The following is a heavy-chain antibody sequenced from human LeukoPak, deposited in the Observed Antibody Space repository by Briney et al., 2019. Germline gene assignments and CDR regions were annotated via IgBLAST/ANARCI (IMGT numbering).Heavy chain of an antibody. CDR3: ARGQGGSHRIRFDY. Sequence: GGSLRLSCAASGFTVSSNYMSWVRQAPGKGLEWVSVIYSGGSTYYADSVKGRFTISRDDSKNTLYLQMNSLRAEDTAVYYCARGQGGSHRIRFDYWGQGTLVTVSS. CDR2: IYSGGST. V-gene: IGHV3-53*01. J-gene: IGHJ4*02. CDR1: GFTVSSNY. D-gene: IGHD1-26*01.